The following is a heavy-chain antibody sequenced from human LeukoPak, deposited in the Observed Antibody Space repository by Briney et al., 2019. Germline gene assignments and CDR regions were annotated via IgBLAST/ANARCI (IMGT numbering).Heavy chain of an antibody. D-gene: IGHD5-18*01. Sequence: ASVKVSCKASGYTFTSYDINWVRQATGQGLEWMGWMNPNSGNTGYAQKFQGRVTMTRNTSISTAYMELSSLRSEDTAVYYCARGYAAMGYNWFDPWGQGTLVTVSS. CDR1: GYTFTSYD. V-gene: IGHV1-8*01. CDR2: MNPNSGNT. CDR3: ARGYAAMGYNWFDP. J-gene: IGHJ5*02.